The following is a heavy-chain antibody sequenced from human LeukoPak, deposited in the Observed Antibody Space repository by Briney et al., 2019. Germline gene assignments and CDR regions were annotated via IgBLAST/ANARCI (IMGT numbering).Heavy chain of an antibody. CDR1: GFTFSSYG. V-gene: IGHV3-23*01. Sequence: GGSLRLSCAASGFTFSSYGMHWVRQAPGKGLEWVSAIRGGGTYTYYADSVKGRFTVSRENSKSTVYLQMNSLRVEDTAIYYCARDERAAFDSWGQGTLVTVSS. J-gene: IGHJ4*02. CDR3: ARDERAAFDS. D-gene: IGHD1-1*01. CDR2: IRGGGTYT.